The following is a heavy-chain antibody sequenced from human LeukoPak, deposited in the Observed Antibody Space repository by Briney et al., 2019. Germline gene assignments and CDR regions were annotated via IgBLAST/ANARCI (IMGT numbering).Heavy chain of an antibody. CDR2: ISGSGGST. Sequence: GGSLRLSCAASGFTLSSYAMSWVRQAPGKGLEWVSDISGSGGSTYYADSVKGRFTISRDNAKNSLYLQMNSLRAEDTAVYYCATQGEHSYDSNRSGYFQHWGQGTLVTVSS. CDR3: ATQGEHSYDSNRSGYFQH. CDR1: GFTLSSYA. D-gene: IGHD3-22*01. J-gene: IGHJ1*01. V-gene: IGHV3-23*01.